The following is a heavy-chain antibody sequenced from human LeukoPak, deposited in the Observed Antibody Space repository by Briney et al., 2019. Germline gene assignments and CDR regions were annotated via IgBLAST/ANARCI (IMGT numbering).Heavy chain of an antibody. D-gene: IGHD6-6*01. CDR2: INPNSGGT. CDR3: ARVVAARNWYFDL. V-gene: IGHV1-2*06. J-gene: IGHJ2*01. CDR1: GYTFTGYY. Sequence: ASVKVSCKASGYTFTGYYMHWERQAPGQGLEWMGRINPNSGGTNYAQKFQGRVTMTRDTSISTAYMELSRLRSDDTAVYYCARVVAARNWYFDLWGRGTLVTVSS.